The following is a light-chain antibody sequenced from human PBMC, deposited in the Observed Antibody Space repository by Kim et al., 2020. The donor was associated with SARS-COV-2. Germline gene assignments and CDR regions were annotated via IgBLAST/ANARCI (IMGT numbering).Light chain of an antibody. CDR2: AAS. J-gene: IGKJ1*01. CDR3: QQYYIYWT. CDR1: ENIVTF. V-gene: IGKV1-5*01. Sequence: DIQMTQSPPSLSASVGDRVTITCRASENIVTFLHWYQQKPGKAPKLLIYAASRLQSGVPSRFSGSGSGTQFTLTINSLQPDDFATYYCQQYYIYWTFGQGTKVDIK.